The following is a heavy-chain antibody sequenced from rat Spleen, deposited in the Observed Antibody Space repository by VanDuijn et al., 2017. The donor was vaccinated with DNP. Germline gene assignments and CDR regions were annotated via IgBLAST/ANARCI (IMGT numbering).Heavy chain of an antibody. V-gene: IGHV1-43*01. Sequence: QVQLRQSGAEPAKPGSSVKISCRASGYTFTTYYIGWIKQTTRQGLEYIGYINPESGVTNYNEKFKGKATLTVDKSSSTAFMQLSSLTPDDSAVYYCARRRLPYWYFDFWGPGTMVTVSS. J-gene: IGHJ1*01. CDR2: INPESGVT. D-gene: IGHD1-4*01. CDR3: ARRRLPYWYFDF. CDR1: GYTFTTYY.